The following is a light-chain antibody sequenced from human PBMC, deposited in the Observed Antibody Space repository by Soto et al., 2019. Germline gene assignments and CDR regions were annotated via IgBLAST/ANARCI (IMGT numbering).Light chain of an antibody. V-gene: IGKV3-20*01. Sequence: EIVLTQSPGTLSLSPGESATLSCRASQSIGRNFLAWFQHKPGQAPRLLIYDASNRATGVPDRFSGSGSGPDFTLSVTRLEPEDFAFYYCHQYARSPLTFGGGTTVEIK. CDR3: HQYARSPLT. J-gene: IGKJ4*01. CDR2: DAS. CDR1: QSIGRNF.